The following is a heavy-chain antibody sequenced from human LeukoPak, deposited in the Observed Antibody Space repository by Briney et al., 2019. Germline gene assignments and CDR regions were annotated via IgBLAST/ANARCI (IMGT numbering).Heavy chain of an antibody. CDR3: ARDLWGGSGSGFDY. Sequence: GGSLRLSCAASGFTFSNYWMTWVRQAPGKGLEWVASIKQDGSDKYYVDSVKGRFTISRDNAKNSLYLQMNSLRAEDTAVYYCARDLWGGSGSGFDYWGQGTLVTVSS. V-gene: IGHV3-7*04. D-gene: IGHD3-10*01. CDR2: IKQDGSDK. J-gene: IGHJ4*02. CDR1: GFTFSNYW.